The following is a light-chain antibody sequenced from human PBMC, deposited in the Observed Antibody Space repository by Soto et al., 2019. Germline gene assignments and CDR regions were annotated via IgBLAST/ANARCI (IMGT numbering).Light chain of an antibody. CDR3: CSYAGSYV. CDR1: SSDVGSYNL. Sequence: QSVLTQPASVSGSPGQSITISCTGTSSDVGSYNLVSWYQQHPGKAPKLMIYGGSKRPSGVSNRFSGSKSGNTASLTISGLQAEDEADYYCCSYAGSYVFGTGTKVTV. J-gene: IGLJ1*01. CDR2: GGS. V-gene: IGLV2-23*01.